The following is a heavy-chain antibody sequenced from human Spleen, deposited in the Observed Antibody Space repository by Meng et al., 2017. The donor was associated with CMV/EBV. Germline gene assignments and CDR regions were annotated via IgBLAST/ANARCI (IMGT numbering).Heavy chain of an antibody. CDR3: ARDRLWFRPYDY. D-gene: IGHD5-18*01. Sequence: QESGPGLVKPSATLSLTCTVSGGSISSSSYYWGWSRQPPGKGLEWIGSIYYSGSTYYNPSLKSRVTISVDTSKNQFSLKLSSVTAADTAVYYGARDRLWFRPYDYWGQGTLVTVSS. V-gene: IGHV4-39*07. CDR2: IYYSGST. CDR1: GGSISSSSYY. J-gene: IGHJ4*02.